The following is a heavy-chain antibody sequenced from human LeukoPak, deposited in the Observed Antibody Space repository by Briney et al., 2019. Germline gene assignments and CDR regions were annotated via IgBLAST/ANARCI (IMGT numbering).Heavy chain of an antibody. D-gene: IGHD3-16*01. CDR2: IYSSGST. V-gene: IGHV4-4*09. CDR1: GGSISGYY. Sequence: SETLSLTCSVSGGSISGYYWSWIRQPPGQTLEWIGYIYSSGSTNYNPSLQSRVTMSVDTSMNQFSLRLSSVTAADTAVYYCARFTYTTRPSDVWGKGTTVTVSS. J-gene: IGHJ6*04. CDR3: ARFTYTTRPSDV.